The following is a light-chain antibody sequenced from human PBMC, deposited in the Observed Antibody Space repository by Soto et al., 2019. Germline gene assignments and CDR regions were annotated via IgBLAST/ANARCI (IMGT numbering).Light chain of an antibody. V-gene: IGKV1-39*01. J-gene: IGKJ2*01. CDR1: QSISIY. CDR3: QQSYSMSYT. Sequence: DIQMTQSPSSLSASVGVRVTITCRASQSISIYLNWYQQKPGKAPKLLIYGASNLQFGVPSRFSGSGSGTDFTLTISSLQPEDFTTYYCQQSYSMSYTFGQGTKLEIK. CDR2: GAS.